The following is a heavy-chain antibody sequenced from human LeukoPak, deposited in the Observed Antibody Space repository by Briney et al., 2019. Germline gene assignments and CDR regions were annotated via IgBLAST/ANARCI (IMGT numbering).Heavy chain of an antibody. D-gene: IGHD3-9*01. CDR3: ARDAILSGYPLDY. Sequence: SQTLSLTCTVSGGSICSGDYYWSWIRQPPGKGLEWIGYIYYSGGIYYNPSLKSRVTISVDTSKNQFSLKLSSVTAADTAVYYCARDAILSGYPLDYWGQGTLVTVSS. CDR2: IYYSGGI. J-gene: IGHJ4*02. V-gene: IGHV4-30-4*01. CDR1: GGSICSGDYY.